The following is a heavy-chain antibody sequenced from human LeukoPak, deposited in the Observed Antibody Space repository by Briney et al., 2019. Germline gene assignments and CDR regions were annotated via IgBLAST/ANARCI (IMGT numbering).Heavy chain of an antibody. CDR1: GFTFNCYW. CDR2: IKHDGSEK. D-gene: IGHD2-21*02. Sequence: GGSLRLSCAASGFTFNCYWMSWVRQAPGKGLEWVANIKHDGSEKHYVDSVKGRFTISRDNAKNSLFLEMNSLRAEDTAVYFCTRDGTKAYCGGDCRAHDYWGQGTLVTVSS. J-gene: IGHJ4*02. V-gene: IGHV3-7*01. CDR3: TRDGTKAYCGGDCRAHDY.